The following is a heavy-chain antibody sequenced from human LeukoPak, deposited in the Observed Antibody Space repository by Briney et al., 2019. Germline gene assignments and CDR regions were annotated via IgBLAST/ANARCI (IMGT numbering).Heavy chain of an antibody. CDR3: ARDWEVDTAMVSFGY. D-gene: IGHD5-18*01. V-gene: IGHV1-46*01. J-gene: IGHJ4*02. CDR2: INPSGGST. CDR1: GYTFTSYY. Sequence: GASVKVSCKASGYTFTSYYMHWVRQAPGQGLEWMGIINPSGGSTSYAQKFQGRVTMTRDMSTSTVYMELSSLRSGDTAVYYCARDWEVDTAMVSFGYWGQGTLVTVSS.